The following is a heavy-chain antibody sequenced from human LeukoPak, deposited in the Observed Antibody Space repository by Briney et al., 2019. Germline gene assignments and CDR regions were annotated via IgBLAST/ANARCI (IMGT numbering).Heavy chain of an antibody. CDR2: MNPNSGNT. D-gene: IGHD3-9*01. V-gene: IGHV1-8*01. J-gene: IGHJ3*02. CDR1: GYTFTSYD. CDR3: ARDSRQYYDIPRDAFDI. Sequence: ASVKVSCKASGYTFTSYDINWVRQATGQGLEWMGWMNPNSGNTGYAQKFQGRVTMTRNTSISTAYMELSSLRSEDTAVYYCARDSRQYYDIPRDAFDIWGQGTMVTVSS.